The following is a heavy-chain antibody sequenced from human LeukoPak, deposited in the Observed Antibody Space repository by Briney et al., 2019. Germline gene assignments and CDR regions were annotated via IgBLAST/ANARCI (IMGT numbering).Heavy chain of an antibody. V-gene: IGHV4-30-4*08. CDR1: GGAISSGDYY. D-gene: IGHD2-2*01. CDR2: IGYSGGT. CDR3: ARVGRGVPAAPQDYYYYYMDV. Sequence: PSETLSLTCTVSGGAISSGDYYWSWIRQRPGKGLEWIGYIGYSGGTYDNPSLKSRVTISSDTSKNQISLNLSSVTAADTAVYYCARVGRGVPAAPQDYYYYYMDVWGKGTTVTVSS. J-gene: IGHJ6*03.